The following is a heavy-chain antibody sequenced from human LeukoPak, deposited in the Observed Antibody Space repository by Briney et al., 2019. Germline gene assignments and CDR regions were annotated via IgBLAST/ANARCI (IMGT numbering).Heavy chain of an antibody. J-gene: IGHJ4*02. Sequence: GGSLRLSCAASGFTFNGYWMSWVRQAPGKGREGVANIKQDGSEKYYVDSVRGRVTISRDNAENSLYLQMNSLRAEDTAVYYCARESGLTMVRGTFDYWGQGTLVTVSS. CDR2: IKQDGSEK. CDR3: ARESGLTMVRGTFDY. D-gene: IGHD3-10*01. CDR1: GFTFNGYW. V-gene: IGHV3-7*01.